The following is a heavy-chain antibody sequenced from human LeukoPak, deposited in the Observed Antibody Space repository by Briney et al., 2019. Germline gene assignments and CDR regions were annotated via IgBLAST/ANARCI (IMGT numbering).Heavy chain of an antibody. CDR1: GFTFSSYA. D-gene: IGHD2-2*01. J-gene: IGHJ4*02. CDR3: AKVWYQLLVDY. CDR2: ISGSGGST. V-gene: IGHV3-23*01. Sequence: GGSLRLSCAASGFTFSSYAMSWVRQAPGKGLEWVSGISGSGGSTYYADSVKGRFTISRDNSKNTLYLQMSSLRAEDTAVYYCAKVWYQLLVDYWGQGTLVTVSS.